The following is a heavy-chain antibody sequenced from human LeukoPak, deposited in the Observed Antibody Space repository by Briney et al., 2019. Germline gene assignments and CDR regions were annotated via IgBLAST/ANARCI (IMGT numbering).Heavy chain of an antibody. J-gene: IGHJ4*02. CDR1: GLTFRNYA. V-gene: IGHV3-23*01. CDR2: ICANDGNT. CDR3: ARTSDDYGLY. D-gene: IGHD4-17*01. Sequence: GGSLRLSCAASGLTFRNYAMSWVRQAPGKGLEWVSVICANDGNTYYADAVKGRFTISRDNSKDTLYLQMDSLRAEDTAVYYCARTSDDYGLYWGQGTLVTVSS.